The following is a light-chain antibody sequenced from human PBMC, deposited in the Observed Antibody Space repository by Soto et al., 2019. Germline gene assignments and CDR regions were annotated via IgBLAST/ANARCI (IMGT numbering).Light chain of an antibody. J-gene: IGKJ1*01. V-gene: IGKV1-5*03. CDR2: KAS. CDR3: QHYNSYSEA. Sequence: DVQMTQSPSSLSASVGDRVIITCLASQGISNWLAWYQQKPGKAPKLLIYKASTLKSGVPSRFSGSGSGTEFTLTISSLQPDDFATYYCQHYNSYSEAFGQGTKVAIK. CDR1: QGISNW.